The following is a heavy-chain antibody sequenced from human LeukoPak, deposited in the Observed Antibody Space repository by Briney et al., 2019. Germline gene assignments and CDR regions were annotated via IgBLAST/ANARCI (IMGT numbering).Heavy chain of an antibody. CDR3: ARPSRGYQLLYPAY. V-gene: IGHV3-30*04. CDR1: TFTFRSSA. D-gene: IGHD2-2*02. Sequence: GGSLRLSCAASTFTFRSSAIHWVRQAPGKGLEWVAVISYDGSSKYYADSVKGRFTISRDDSKNTVYLQVNSLRPEDTAVYYCARPSRGYQLLYPAYWGQGTLVTVSS. CDR2: ISYDGSSK. J-gene: IGHJ4*02.